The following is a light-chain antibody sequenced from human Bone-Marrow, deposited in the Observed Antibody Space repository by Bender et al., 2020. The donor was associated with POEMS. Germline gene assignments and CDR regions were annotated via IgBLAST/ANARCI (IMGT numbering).Light chain of an antibody. Sequence: QSALTQPPSASGSPGQSVTIYCTGTSSDVGGYDYVSWYQQHPGKAPHIIIYEVNKRPSGVPDRFSGSKSGNTASLTVSGLQAEDEADYYCNSYAGSNNLIFGGGTKVTVL. CDR1: SSDVGGYDY. J-gene: IGLJ2*01. V-gene: IGLV2-8*01. CDR2: EVN. CDR3: NSYAGSNNLI.